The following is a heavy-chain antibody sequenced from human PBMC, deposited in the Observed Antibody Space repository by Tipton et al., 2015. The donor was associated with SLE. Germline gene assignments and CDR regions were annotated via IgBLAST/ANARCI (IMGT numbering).Heavy chain of an antibody. Sequence: SLRLSCAASGFTFSNYAMHWVRQAPGKGLEWVAVISCDGSNKYYADSVKGRFTISRDNSKNTLYLQMNSLRAEDTAVYYCAAGLLWFGECYYWGQGALVTVSS. CDR3: AAGLLWFGECYY. CDR1: GFTFSNYA. CDR2: ISCDGSNK. D-gene: IGHD3-10*01. V-gene: IGHV3-30*04. J-gene: IGHJ4*02.